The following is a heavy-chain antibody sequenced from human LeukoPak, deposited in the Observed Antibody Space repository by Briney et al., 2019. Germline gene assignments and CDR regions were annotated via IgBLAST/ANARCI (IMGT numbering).Heavy chain of an antibody. Sequence: ASVKVSCKVSGHTLTELSMHWVRQAPGKGLEWMGGFDPEDGETIYAQKFQGRVTMTEDTSTDTAYMELSSLRSEDTAVYYCATGVMRELSPHLWGQGTLVTVSS. CDR1: GHTLTELS. CDR2: FDPEDGET. V-gene: IGHV1-24*01. D-gene: IGHD3-16*02. CDR3: ATGVMRELSPHL. J-gene: IGHJ5*02.